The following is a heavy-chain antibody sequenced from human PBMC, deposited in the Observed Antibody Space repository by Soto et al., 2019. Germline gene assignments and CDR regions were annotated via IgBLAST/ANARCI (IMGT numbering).Heavy chain of an antibody. D-gene: IGHD3-3*01. CDR3: AREPSRYYDFWSGYYGGWFDP. CDR2: IYYSGST. Sequence: SETLSLTCTFSVGSISSYYWSWIRQPPGKGLEWIGYIYYSGSTNYNPSLKSRVTISVDTSKNQFSLKLSSVTAADTAVYYCAREPSRYYDFWSGYYGGWFDPWGQGTLVTVSS. J-gene: IGHJ5*02. V-gene: IGHV4-59*01. CDR1: VGSISSYY.